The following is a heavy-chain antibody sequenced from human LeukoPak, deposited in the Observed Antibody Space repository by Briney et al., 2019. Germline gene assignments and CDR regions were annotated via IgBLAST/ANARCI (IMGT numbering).Heavy chain of an antibody. J-gene: IGHJ4*02. CDR2: IYYSGST. CDR3: ARSYDSGGYLFDY. Sequence: SQTLSLTCTVSGGSISSGGYYWSWIRQHPGKGLEWIGYIYYSGSTYYNPSLKSRVTISVDKSKNQFSLKLSSVTAADTAVYYCARSYDSGGYLFDYWGQGTLVTVSS. CDR1: GGSISSGGYY. V-gene: IGHV4-31*03. D-gene: IGHD3-22*01.